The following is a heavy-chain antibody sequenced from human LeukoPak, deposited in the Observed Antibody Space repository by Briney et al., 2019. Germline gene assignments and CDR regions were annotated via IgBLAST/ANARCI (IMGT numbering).Heavy chain of an antibody. Sequence: ASVKVSCKASGYTFTSYGISWVRQAPGQGLEWMGWISAYNGNTNYAQELQGRVTMTADTSTSTAYMELRSLRSDDTAVYYCARRLIVAPNDAFDIWGQGTMVTVSS. D-gene: IGHD3-22*01. CDR3: ARRLIVAPNDAFDI. V-gene: IGHV1-18*01. CDR2: ISAYNGNT. CDR1: GYTFTSYG. J-gene: IGHJ3*02.